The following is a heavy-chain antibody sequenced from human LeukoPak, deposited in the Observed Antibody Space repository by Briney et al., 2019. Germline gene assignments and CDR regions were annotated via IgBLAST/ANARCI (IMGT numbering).Heavy chain of an antibody. V-gene: IGHV5-51*01. Sequence: GESLKISCKGSGYSFTSYWIGWVRQMPGKGLEWMGIIYPGDSDTRYSPSFQGQVTISADKSISTAYLQWSSLKASDTAMYYCARLTHDSSGYLVAFDIWGQGTMVTVSS. D-gene: IGHD3-22*01. CDR3: ARLTHDSSGYLVAFDI. J-gene: IGHJ3*02. CDR1: GYSFTSYW. CDR2: IYPGDSDT.